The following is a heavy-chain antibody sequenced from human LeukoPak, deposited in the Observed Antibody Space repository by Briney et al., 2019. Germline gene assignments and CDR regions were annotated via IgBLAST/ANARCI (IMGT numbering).Heavy chain of an antibody. CDR2: IYSGGST. CDR1: GFTFSNAW. Sequence: PGGSLRLSCAASGFTFSNAWMSWVRQAPGKGLEWVSVIYSGGSTYYADSVKGRFTISRDNSKNTLYLQMNSLRAEDTAVYYCARGYYDSSGYLAGFDYWGQGTLVTVSS. V-gene: IGHV3-53*01. D-gene: IGHD3-22*01. CDR3: ARGYYDSSGYLAGFDY. J-gene: IGHJ4*02.